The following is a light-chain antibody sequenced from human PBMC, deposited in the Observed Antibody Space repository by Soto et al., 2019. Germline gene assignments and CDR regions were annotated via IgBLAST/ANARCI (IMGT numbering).Light chain of an antibody. V-gene: IGKV1-33*01. CDR1: QDISNY. CDR3: QQRSYWPGS. CDR2: DAS. J-gene: IGKJ4*01. Sequence: DIKMTQYPNTLSVSVGDRVTITCQASQDISNYLNWYQQKPGKAPKLLIYDASNLATGVPSRFSCSGSRTDFTLTMSCLDPEESAVYNCQQRSYWPGSFAGGTKVDIK.